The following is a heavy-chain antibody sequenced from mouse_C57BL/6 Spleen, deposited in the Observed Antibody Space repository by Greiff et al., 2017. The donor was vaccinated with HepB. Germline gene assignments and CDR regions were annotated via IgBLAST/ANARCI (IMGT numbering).Heavy chain of an antibody. Sequence: EVKLEESGGGLVKPGGSLKLSCAASGFTFSDYGMHWVRQAPEKGLEWVAYISSGSSTIYYADTVKGRFTISRDNAKNTLFLQMTSLRSEDTAMYYCARPTVVEGAMDYWGQGTSVTVSS. CDR1: GFTFSDYG. V-gene: IGHV5-17*01. CDR2: ISSGSSTI. D-gene: IGHD1-1*01. J-gene: IGHJ4*01. CDR3: ARPTVVEGAMDY.